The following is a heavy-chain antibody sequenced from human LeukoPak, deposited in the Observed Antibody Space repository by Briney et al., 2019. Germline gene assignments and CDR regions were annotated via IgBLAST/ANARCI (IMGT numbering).Heavy chain of an antibody. V-gene: IGHV3-48*01. CDR1: GFTFSSYS. CDR2: ISSSSSTI. CDR3: ARDRGSEQQLVTYYYYYMDV. Sequence: GGSLRLSCAASGFTFSSYSMNWVRQAPGKGPEWVSYISSSSSTIYYADSVKGRFTISRDNAKNSLYLQMNSLRAEDTAVYYCARDRGSEQQLVTYYYYYMDVWGKGTTVTVSS. D-gene: IGHD6-13*01. J-gene: IGHJ6*03.